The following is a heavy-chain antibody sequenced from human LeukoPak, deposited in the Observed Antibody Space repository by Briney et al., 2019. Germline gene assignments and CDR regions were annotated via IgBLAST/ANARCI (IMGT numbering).Heavy chain of an antibody. CDR2: IYSGVGT. J-gene: IGHJ4*02. Sequence: GGSLRLSCAASGLTVISNYMSWVRQAPGKGLEWVSVIYSGVGTYYADSVKGRFIISRDNSKNTLYLQMNSLRVEDTALYYCARDGIPAPGLDPRLDWGRGTLVTVSS. CDR1: GLTVISNY. D-gene: IGHD3/OR15-3a*01. CDR3: ARDGIPAPGLDPRLD. V-gene: IGHV3-66*01.